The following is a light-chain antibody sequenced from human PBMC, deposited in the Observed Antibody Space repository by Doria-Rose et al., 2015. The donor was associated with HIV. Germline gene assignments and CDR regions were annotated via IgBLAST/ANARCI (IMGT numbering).Light chain of an antibody. CDR1: QSTGSF. Sequence: DIRMTQSPSSLSASVGDRVTITFRASQSTGSFLNWYQQKPGKAPKLLIYAASSMHNGVPSRFSGSGSETDFTLTISSLQPEDFATYFCQQSYSTPLSFGGGTQVEIK. CDR2: AAS. J-gene: IGKJ4*01. V-gene: IGKV1-39*01. CDR3: QQSYSTPLS.